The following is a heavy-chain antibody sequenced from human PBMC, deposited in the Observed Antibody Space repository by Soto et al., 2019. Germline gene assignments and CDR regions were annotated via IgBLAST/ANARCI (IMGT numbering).Heavy chain of an antibody. CDR3: ALKGILGTLTFDY. J-gene: IGHJ4*02. V-gene: IGHV1-24*01. CDR2: FDPEDGET. Sequence: ASAKVSCKVSGYSLTELFMYCVRQAPGKGLEWMGGFDPEDGETIYAQKFQGRVTMTEDTSTDTAYMELSSLRSEDTAVYYCALKGILGTLTFDYWGQGTLVTVSS. D-gene: IGHD7-27*01. CDR1: GYSLTELF.